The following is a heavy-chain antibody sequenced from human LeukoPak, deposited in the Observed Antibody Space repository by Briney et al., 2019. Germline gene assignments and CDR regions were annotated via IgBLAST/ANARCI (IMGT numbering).Heavy chain of an antibody. J-gene: IGHJ6*02. CDR3: ARGEWELLRSHHYYGMDV. D-gene: IGHD1-26*01. Sequence: PAGSLRLSCAASGFTFSSYAMHWVRQAPGKGMEYVSAISSNGGSTYYANSVKGRFTISRDNSKNTLYLQMGSLRAEDMAVYYCARGEWELLRSHHYYGMDVWGQGTTVTVSS. CDR2: ISSNGGST. V-gene: IGHV3-64*01. CDR1: GFTFSSYA.